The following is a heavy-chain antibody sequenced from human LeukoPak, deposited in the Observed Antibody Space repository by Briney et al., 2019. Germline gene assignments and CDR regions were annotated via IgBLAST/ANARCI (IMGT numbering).Heavy chain of an antibody. D-gene: IGHD5-18*01. J-gene: IGHJ5*02. V-gene: IGHV4-59*01. Sequence: PSETLSLTCTVSGGSISSYYWSWIRQPPGKGLEWIGYIYYSGSTNYNPSLKSRVTISVDTSKNQFSLKLSSVTAADTAVYYCARALYPGYSYGYNWFDPWAREPWSPSPQ. CDR1: GGSISSYY. CDR3: ARALYPGYSYGYNWFDP. CDR2: IYYSGST.